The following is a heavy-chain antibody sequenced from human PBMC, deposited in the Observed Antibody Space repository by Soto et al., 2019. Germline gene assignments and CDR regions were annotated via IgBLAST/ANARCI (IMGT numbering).Heavy chain of an antibody. CDR2: INAGNGNT. D-gene: IGHD3-10*01. V-gene: IGHV1-3*01. CDR3: ARDAFGELYPPNFGFDY. Sequence: GASVKVSCKASGYTFTSYAMHWVRQAPGQRLEWMGWINAGNGNTKYSQKFQGRVTITRDTSASTAYMELSSLRSEDTAVYYCARDAFGELYPPNFGFDYWGQGTLVTVSS. CDR1: GYTFTSYA. J-gene: IGHJ4*02.